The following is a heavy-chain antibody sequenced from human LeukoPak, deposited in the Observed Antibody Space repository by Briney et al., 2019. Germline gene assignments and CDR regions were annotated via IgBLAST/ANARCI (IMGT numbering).Heavy chain of an antibody. V-gene: IGHV4-39*07. CDR3: ARGATVTHQPTSYGMDV. CDR1: GGSISSYDHY. J-gene: IGHJ6*02. Sequence: SETLSLTCTVSGGSISSYDHYWDWIRQPPGKGLEWIGSIYYSGRTYYNQSLHSRVTLSLDTSKNQFSLKLSSVTAADTAVYYCARGATVTHQPTSYGMDVWGQGTTVTVSS. CDR2: IYYSGRT. D-gene: IGHD4-17*01.